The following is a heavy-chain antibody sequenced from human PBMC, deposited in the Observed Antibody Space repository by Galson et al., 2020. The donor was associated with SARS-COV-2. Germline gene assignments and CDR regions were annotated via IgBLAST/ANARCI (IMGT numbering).Heavy chain of an antibody. CDR3: ARESIAAAGTDFDY. CDR1: GFTFSSYW. CDR2: IKQDGSEK. Sequence: GGSLRLSCAASGFTFSSYWMSWVRQAPGKGLEWVANIKQDGSEKYCVDSVKGRFTISRDNAKNSLYLQMNSLRAEDTAVYYCARESIAAAGTDFDYWGQGTLVTVSS. D-gene: IGHD6-13*01. J-gene: IGHJ4*02. V-gene: IGHV3-7*01.